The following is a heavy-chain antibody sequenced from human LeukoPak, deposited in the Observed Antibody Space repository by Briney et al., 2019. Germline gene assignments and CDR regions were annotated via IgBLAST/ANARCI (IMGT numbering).Heavy chain of an antibody. CDR2: IYYSGST. D-gene: IGHD2-15*01. J-gene: IGHJ6*03. Sequence: PSETLSLTCTVSGGSISSYYWSWIRQPPGKGLEWIGYIYYSGSTNYNPSLKSRVTISVDTSKNQFSLKLSSVTAADTAVYYCARAGQRIGYCSGGSCYATHSCYYYMDVWGKGTTVTVSS. V-gene: IGHV4-59*01. CDR1: GGSISSYY. CDR3: ARAGQRIGYCSGGSCYATHSCYYYMDV.